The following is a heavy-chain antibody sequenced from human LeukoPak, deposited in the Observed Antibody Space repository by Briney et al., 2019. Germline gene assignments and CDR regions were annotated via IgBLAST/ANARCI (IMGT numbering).Heavy chain of an antibody. Sequence: GGSLRLSCAASGFTFSSYVMSWVRQAPGKGLEWVSYISSASGSTYYADSVKGRFTISRDNAKNSLFLQMNSLRAEDTAVYYCARLPAYCSSTNCYYDYWGQGTLVTVSS. J-gene: IGHJ4*02. CDR3: ARLPAYCSSTNCYYDY. D-gene: IGHD2-2*01. CDR2: ISSASGST. V-gene: IGHV3-48*04. CDR1: GFTFSSYV.